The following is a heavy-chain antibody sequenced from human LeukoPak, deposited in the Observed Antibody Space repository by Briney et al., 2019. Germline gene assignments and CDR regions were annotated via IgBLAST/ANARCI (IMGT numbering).Heavy chain of an antibody. D-gene: IGHD6-13*01. J-gene: IGHJ4*02. CDR1: AGSISSSSYY. Sequence: PSETLSLTCTVSAGSISSSSYYWGWIRQPPGRGLEWIGNVYYSGSTYYNPSLKSRLTISVDTSKNQFSLKLSSVTASDTAPYFCARLASSWLQADYWGQGTLVTVSS. V-gene: IGHV4-39*01. CDR3: ARLASSWLQADY. CDR2: VYYSGST.